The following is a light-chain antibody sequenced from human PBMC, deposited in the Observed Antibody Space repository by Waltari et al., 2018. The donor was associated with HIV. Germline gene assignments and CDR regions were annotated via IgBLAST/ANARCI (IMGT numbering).Light chain of an antibody. CDR1: SSDVGGYNY. J-gene: IGLJ1*01. V-gene: IGLV2-11*01. Sequence: QSALTQPRSVSGSPGQSVTISCTGTSSDVGGYNYVSWYQQHPGKAPRLMIYDVNRRTAGVPGRFSGSKSGNTASLTISGLQAEDEADYYCCSYAGSYTYVFGTGTEVTVL. CDR3: CSYAGSYTYV. CDR2: DVN.